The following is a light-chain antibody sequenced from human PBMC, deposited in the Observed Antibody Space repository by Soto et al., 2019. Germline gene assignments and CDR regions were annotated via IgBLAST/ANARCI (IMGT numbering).Light chain of an antibody. Sequence: EIVMTQSPATLSVSPGERATLSCRASQSVNSNLAWYQQKAGQAPRLLIYGTSTRATGIPARFSGSGSGADFTLTISSLQFEDFAVYYCQQYNNWPWTFGQGTKVDIK. V-gene: IGKV3-15*01. J-gene: IGKJ1*01. CDR3: QQYNNWPWT. CDR2: GTS. CDR1: QSVNSN.